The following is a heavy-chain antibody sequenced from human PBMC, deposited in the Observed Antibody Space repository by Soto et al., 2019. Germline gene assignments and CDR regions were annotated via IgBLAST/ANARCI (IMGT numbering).Heavy chain of an antibody. CDR1: GFTFSSYD. J-gene: IGHJ4*02. D-gene: IGHD6-6*01. CDR3: ARAGSSLLFDY. V-gene: IGHV3-13*01. Sequence: GGSLRLSCAASGFTFSSYDMHWVRQATGKGLEWVSAIGTAGDTYYPGSVKGRFTISRENAKNSLYLQMNSLRAGDTAVYYCARAGSSLLFDYWGQGTLVTVSS. CDR2: IGTAGDT.